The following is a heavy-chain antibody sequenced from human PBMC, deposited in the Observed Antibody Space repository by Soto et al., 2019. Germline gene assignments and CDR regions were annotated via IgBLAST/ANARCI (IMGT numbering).Heavy chain of an antibody. CDR3: ALAGPFCLGP. V-gene: IGHV4-4*02. CDR1: GGSISSTEW. CDR2: IYDTVTT. Sequence: QVQLQESGPGLVKPSGTLSLTCAISGGSISSTEWWSWVRQPPGKWLEWIGEIYDTVTTNYNPSLKSRVTISIDKSKTQFSLKLTSLTAADTAVYYGALAGPFCLGPWGQGTLVTVSS. J-gene: IGHJ5*02. D-gene: IGHD3-16*01.